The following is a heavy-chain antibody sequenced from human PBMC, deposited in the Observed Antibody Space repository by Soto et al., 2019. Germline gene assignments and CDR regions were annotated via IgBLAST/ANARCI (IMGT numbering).Heavy chain of an antibody. J-gene: IGHJ6*02. D-gene: IGHD2-21*02. CDR3: ARDHLILPAHDFFYGSDV. CDR2: IPQDGVDG. CDR1: GFTFSMYS. V-gene: IGHV3-7*03. Sequence: GGSLRLSCEVSGFTFSMYSISWVRQSPWKGLEWVAKIPQDGVDGHYADSVKGRFNISRDNGKNSLYLQLNNLRAEDTAVYYCARDHLILPAHDFFYGSDVAGRGATVNGSS.